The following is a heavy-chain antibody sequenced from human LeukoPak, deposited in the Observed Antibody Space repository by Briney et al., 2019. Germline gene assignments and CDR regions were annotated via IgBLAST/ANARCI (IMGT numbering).Heavy chain of an antibody. V-gene: IGHV1-46*01. Sequence: ASVTVSCKASGYTFTTYYMHWVRQAPGQGLEWMGIVNPSGDNTTHTQKFQGRVTMTKDTSTSAVHMELSSLRSEDTAVYYCARGGYDFVYYYYGMDVWGQGTTVTVSS. J-gene: IGHJ6*02. CDR1: GYTFTTYY. CDR3: ARGGYDFVYYYYGMDV. CDR2: VNPSGDNT. D-gene: IGHD3-3*01.